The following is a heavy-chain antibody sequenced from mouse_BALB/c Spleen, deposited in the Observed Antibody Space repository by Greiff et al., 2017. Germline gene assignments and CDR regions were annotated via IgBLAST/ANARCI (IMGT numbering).Heavy chain of an antibody. V-gene: IGHV14-3*02. CDR2: IDPANGNT. CDR1: GFNIKDTY. D-gene: IGHD1-1*01. J-gene: IGHJ4*01. Sequence: VQLQQSGAELVKPGASVKLSCTASGFNIKDTYMHWVKQRPEQGLEWIGRIDPANGNTKYDPKFQGKATITADTSSNTAYLQLSSLTSEDTAVYYCARAIYYYGSSPFYYAMDYWGQGTSATVSS. CDR3: ARAIYYYGSSPFYYAMDY.